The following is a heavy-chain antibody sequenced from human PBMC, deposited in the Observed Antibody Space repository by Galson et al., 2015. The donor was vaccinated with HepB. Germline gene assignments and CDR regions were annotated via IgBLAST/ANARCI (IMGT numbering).Heavy chain of an antibody. CDR1: GFTFSSYG. V-gene: IGHV3-30*03. CDR3: AQRLRGYSYVEGY. CDR2: ISYDGSNK. Sequence: SLRLSCAASGFTFSSYGMHWVRQAPGKGLEWVAVISYDGSNKYYADSVKGRFTISRDNSKNTLYLQMNSLRAEDTAVYYCAQRLRGYSYVEGYWGQGTLVTVSS. D-gene: IGHD5-18*01. J-gene: IGHJ4*02.